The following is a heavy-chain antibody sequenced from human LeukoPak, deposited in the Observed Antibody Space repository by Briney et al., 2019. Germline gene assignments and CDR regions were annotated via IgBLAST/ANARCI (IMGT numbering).Heavy chain of an antibody. Sequence: GRSLRLSCAASGFTFGSYGMHWVRQAPGKGLEWVSAISGSGGSTYYADSVKGRFTISRDNSKSTLYLQMNSLRAEDTAVYYCAKSLDYGDYLFDYWGQGTLVTVSS. J-gene: IGHJ4*02. CDR2: ISGSGGST. CDR1: GFTFGSYG. CDR3: AKSLDYGDYLFDY. D-gene: IGHD4-17*01. V-gene: IGHV3-23*01.